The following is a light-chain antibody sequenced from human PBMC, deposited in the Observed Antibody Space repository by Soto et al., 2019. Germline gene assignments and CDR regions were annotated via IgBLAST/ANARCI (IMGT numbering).Light chain of an antibody. CDR2: LGS. CDR1: QSLLHSNGYNY. J-gene: IGKJ1*01. V-gene: IGKV2-28*01. Sequence: DIVMTQSPLSLPVTPGEPASISCRSSQSLLHSNGYNYLDWYVQKPGQSPQLLMYLGSTRASRVPDRFSGSGSGTAFTLKISTVEAEDVGVYYCMQALQTPPTFGQGTKVDIK. CDR3: MQALQTPPT.